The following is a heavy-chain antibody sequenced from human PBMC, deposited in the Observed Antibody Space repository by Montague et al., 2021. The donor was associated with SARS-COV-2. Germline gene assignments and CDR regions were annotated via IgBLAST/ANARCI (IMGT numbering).Heavy chain of an antibody. CDR2: INHSGST. V-gene: IGHV4-34*01. CDR1: GGSFSGYY. D-gene: IGHD2-2*01. J-gene: IGHJ6*02. Sequence: SETLSLTCAAYGGSFSGYYWSWIRQPPGKGLEWIGEINHSGSTNYNPSLKSRVTISVDTSKNQFSLKLSSATAADTAVYYCTREGYQVLWSDYYYYGMDVWGQGTTVTVSS. CDR3: TREGYQVLWSDYYYYGMDV.